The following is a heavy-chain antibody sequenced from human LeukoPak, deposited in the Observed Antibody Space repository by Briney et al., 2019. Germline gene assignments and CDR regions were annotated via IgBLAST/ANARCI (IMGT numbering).Heavy chain of an antibody. D-gene: IGHD6-19*01. J-gene: IGHJ4*02. V-gene: IGHV3-30*18. CDR2: ISYDGSNK. CDR3: AKEGGRGVPPFLYSSGWSYYFDY. Sequence: TGGSLRLSCAASGFTFSSYGMHWVRQAPGKGLEWVAVISYDGSNKYYADSVKGRFTISRDNSKNTLYLQMNSLRAEDTAVYYCAKEGGRGVPPFLYSSGWSYYFDYWGQGTLVTVSS. CDR1: GFTFSSYG.